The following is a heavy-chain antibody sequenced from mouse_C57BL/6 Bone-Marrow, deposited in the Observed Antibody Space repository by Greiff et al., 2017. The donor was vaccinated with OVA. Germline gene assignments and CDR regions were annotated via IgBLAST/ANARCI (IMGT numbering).Heavy chain of an antibody. Sequence: DVKLVESGPGLAKPSQTLSLTCSVTGYSITSDYWNWIRKFPGHKLEYIGYLSYSGSTYYNPSLKSRISITRDTSKNQYYLQLNSVTTEDTATYYCARGYYSYYFDYWGQGTTLTVSS. CDR3: ARGYYSYYFDY. J-gene: IGHJ2*01. CDR1: GYSITSDY. CDR2: LSYSGST. D-gene: IGHD2-3*01. V-gene: IGHV3-8*01.